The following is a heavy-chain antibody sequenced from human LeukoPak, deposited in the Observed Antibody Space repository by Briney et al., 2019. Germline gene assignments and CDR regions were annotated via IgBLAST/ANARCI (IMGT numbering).Heavy chain of an antibody. J-gene: IGHJ4*02. CDR3: AKYWNLGWELLI. CDR1: GGSISSYY. V-gene: IGHV4-59*01. CDR2: IYYSGGT. Sequence: PSETLSLTCTVSGGSISSYYWSWIRQPPGKGLEWIGYIYYSGGTNYNPSLKSRVTISVDTSKNQFSLKLSSVTAADTAVYYCAKYWNLGWELLIWGQGTLVTVSS. D-gene: IGHD1-26*01.